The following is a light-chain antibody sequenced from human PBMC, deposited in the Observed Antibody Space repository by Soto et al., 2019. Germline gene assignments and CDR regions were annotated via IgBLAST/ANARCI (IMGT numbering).Light chain of an antibody. J-gene: IGKJ1*01. CDR3: LQDHNYPLT. CDR1: QSISSW. V-gene: IGKV1-5*01. CDR2: DAS. Sequence: DIQMTQSPSALSASVGDRATITCRASQSISSWLAWYQQKPGKAPKLLIYDASTLQSGVPSRYSGSGSGTDFSLTISSLQPEDFATYYCLQDHNYPLTFGQGTKVDIK.